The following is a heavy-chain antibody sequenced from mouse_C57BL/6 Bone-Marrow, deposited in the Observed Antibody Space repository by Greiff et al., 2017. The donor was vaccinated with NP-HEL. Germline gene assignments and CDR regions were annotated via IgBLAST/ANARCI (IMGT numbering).Heavy chain of an antibody. CDR2: ISDGGSYT. CDR3: ARDKTPWPFFDY. V-gene: IGHV5-4*01. Sequence: EVMLVESGGGLVKPGGSLKLSCAASGFTFSSYAMSWVRQTPEKRLEWVATISDGGSYTYYPDNVKGRFTISRDNAKNNLYLQMSHLKSEDTAMYYCARDKTPWPFFDYWGQGTTLTVSS. CDR1: GFTFSSYA. J-gene: IGHJ2*01.